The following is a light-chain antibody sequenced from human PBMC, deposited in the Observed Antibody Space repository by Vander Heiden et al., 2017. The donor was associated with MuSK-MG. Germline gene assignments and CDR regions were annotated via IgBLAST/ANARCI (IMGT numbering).Light chain of an antibody. CDR2: DAS. CDR3: QQYDNLPLT. Sequence: DIQLTQSPSSLSASVGDRVTITGQASQDISNYLNWYQQKPGKAPKLLIYDASNLETGVPARFSGSGSGTDFTFTISSLQPEDMATYYCQQYDNLPLTFGGGTKVEIK. CDR1: QDISNY. J-gene: IGKJ4*01. V-gene: IGKV1-33*01.